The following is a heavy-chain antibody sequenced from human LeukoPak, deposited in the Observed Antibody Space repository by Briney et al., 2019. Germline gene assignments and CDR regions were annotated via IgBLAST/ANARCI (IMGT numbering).Heavy chain of an antibody. CDR2: INSDGSST. D-gene: IGHD6-19*01. J-gene: IGHJ4*02. CDR1: GFTFSRYW. V-gene: IGHV3-74*01. CDR3: ASAVGGSPDY. Sequence: PGGSLRLSCAASGFTFSRYWMHWVRQAPGKGLVWVSRINSDGSSTSYADSVKGRLTISRDNAKNTLFLQMNSLRAEDTAVYYCASAVGGSPDYWGQGTLVTVSS.